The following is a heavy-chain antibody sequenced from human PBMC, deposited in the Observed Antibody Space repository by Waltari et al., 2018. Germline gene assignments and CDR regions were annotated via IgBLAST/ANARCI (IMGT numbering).Heavy chain of an antibody. J-gene: IGHJ4*02. V-gene: IGHV4-4*02. Sequence: QVQLQESGQGLVKPSGTLSLTCAVPGDSISGNYWWSWVRQSPEKGLEWIGHVHHSGKTHYNPSLQSRVAISVDKPKNQFSLNLNSVTAADTAIYYCAGDRAIGLFFDYWGRGTLVTVSS. D-gene: IGHD2-2*01. CDR1: GDSISGNYW. CDR2: VHHSGKT. CDR3: AGDRAIGLFFDY.